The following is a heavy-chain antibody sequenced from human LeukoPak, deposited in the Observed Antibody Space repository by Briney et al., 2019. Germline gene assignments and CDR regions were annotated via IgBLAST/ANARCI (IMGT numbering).Heavy chain of an antibody. D-gene: IGHD3-22*01. CDR1: GGTFSSYA. Sequence: SVKVSCKASGGTFSSYAISWVRQAPGQGLEWMGRIIPILGIANYAQKFQGRVTITADKSTSTAYMELSSLRSEDTAVYYCARDVRHYYDSSGYYWAPFDYWGQGTLVTVSS. CDR2: IIPILGIA. J-gene: IGHJ4*02. V-gene: IGHV1-69*04. CDR3: ARDVRHYYDSSGYYWAPFDY.